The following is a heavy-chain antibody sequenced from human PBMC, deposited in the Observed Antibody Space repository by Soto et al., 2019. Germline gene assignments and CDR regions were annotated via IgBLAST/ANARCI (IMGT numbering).Heavy chain of an antibody. J-gene: IGHJ4*02. CDR3: ARVDCSGGSCYSAYFDY. CDR2: AFYRSRWYY. Sequence: HSQPLSPTFAISGDSVSSPNAAWNWIRQSRSRGLEWLGRAFYRSRWYYDYALSVKTRISIKSDTSKNHFSLQLQSVTPDDTAVYYCARVDCSGGSCYSAYFDYWGRGTLVTVSS. D-gene: IGHD2-15*01. V-gene: IGHV6-1*01. CDR1: GDSVSSPNAA.